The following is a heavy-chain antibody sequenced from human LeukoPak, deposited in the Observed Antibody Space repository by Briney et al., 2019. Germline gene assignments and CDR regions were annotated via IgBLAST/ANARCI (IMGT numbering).Heavy chain of an antibody. Sequence: HGESLKISCKGSGYSFTSYWIGWGRQMPGKGLEWMGIIYPGDSDTRYSPSFQGQVTFSADKSISTAYLQWSSLKASDSAMYYCARQEGYWFDPWGQGTLVTVSS. CDR3: ARQEGYWFDP. V-gene: IGHV5-51*01. CDR1: GYSFTSYW. J-gene: IGHJ5*02. CDR2: IYPGDSDT.